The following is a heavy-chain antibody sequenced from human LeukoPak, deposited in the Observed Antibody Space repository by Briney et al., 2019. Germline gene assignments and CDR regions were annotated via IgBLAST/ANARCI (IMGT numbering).Heavy chain of an antibody. CDR3: AVEITATTFDY. V-gene: IGHV1-18*01. Sequence: AASVKVSCKASGFIFTKYGISWVRQAPGQGLEWVGWISAYNGNTNYAQKLQGRVTMTTDTSTSTAYMELRSLRSDDTAVYYCAVEITATTFDYWGQGTLVTVSS. CDR2: ISAYNGNT. J-gene: IGHJ4*02. CDR1: GFIFTKYG. D-gene: IGHD3-16*01.